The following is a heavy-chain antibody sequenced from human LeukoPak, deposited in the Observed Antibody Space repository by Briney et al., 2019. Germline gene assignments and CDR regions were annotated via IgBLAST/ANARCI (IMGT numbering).Heavy chain of an antibody. D-gene: IGHD2-15*01. CDR1: GGSISSGSYY. V-gene: IGHV4-61*02. Sequence: PSETLSLTGTGSGGSISSGSYYWSWIRQPAGKGLEWIGRIYTSGSTNYNPSLKSRVTISVDTSKNQFSLKLSSVTAADTAVYYCARGIVVVAQLGYYYYYMDVWGKGTTVTISS. CDR3: ARGIVVVAQLGYYYYYMDV. CDR2: IYTSGST. J-gene: IGHJ6*03.